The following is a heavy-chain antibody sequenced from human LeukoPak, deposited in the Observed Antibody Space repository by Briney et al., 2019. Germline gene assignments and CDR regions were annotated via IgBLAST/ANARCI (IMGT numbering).Heavy chain of an antibody. CDR3: ARVYCGGDCPRRQNYYYMDV. Sequence: GASVKVSCKASGGTFSSYAISWVRQAPGQGLEWMGGIIPIFGTANYAQKFQGRVTITADESTSTAYMELSSLRSEDTAVYYCARVYCGGDCPRRQNYYYMDVWGKGTTVTVSS. V-gene: IGHV1-69*13. J-gene: IGHJ6*03. CDR2: IIPIFGTA. D-gene: IGHD2-21*01. CDR1: GGTFSSYA.